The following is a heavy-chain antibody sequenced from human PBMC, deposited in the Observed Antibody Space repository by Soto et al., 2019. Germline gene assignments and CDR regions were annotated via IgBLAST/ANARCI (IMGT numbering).Heavy chain of an antibody. V-gene: IGHV4-34*01. CDR1: GGSFSGYY. Sequence: SETLSLTCAVYGGSFSGYYWSWIRQPPGKGLEWIGEINHSGSTNYNPSLKSRVTISVDTSKNQFSLKLSSVTAADTAVYYCARGQVYYDFWSGYYGSYYGMDVWGQGTTVTVSS. CDR2: INHSGST. D-gene: IGHD3-3*01. J-gene: IGHJ6*02. CDR3: ARGQVYYDFWSGYYGSYYGMDV.